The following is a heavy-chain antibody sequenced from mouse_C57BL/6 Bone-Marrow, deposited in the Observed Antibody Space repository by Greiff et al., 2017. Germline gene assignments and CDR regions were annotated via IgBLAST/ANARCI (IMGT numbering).Heavy chain of an antibody. Sequence: EVQGVESGGGLVKPGGSLKLSCAASGFTFSSYAMSWVRQTPEKRLEWVATISDGGSYTYYPDNVKGRFTISRDNAKNNLYLQMSHLKSEDTAMYYCARSFTTVVAHYAMDYWGQGTSVTVSS. CDR3: ARSFTTVVAHYAMDY. V-gene: IGHV5-4*01. CDR1: GFTFSSYA. CDR2: ISDGGSYT. J-gene: IGHJ4*01. D-gene: IGHD1-1*01.